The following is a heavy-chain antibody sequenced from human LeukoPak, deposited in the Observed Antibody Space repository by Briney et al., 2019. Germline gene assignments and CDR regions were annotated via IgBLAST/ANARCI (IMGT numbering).Heavy chain of an antibody. CDR1: GGSISSGGYY. CDR3: ARRRDGYEALDY. D-gene: IGHD5-24*01. J-gene: IGHJ4*02. CDR2: ISYSGST. V-gene: IGHV4-31*03. Sequence: SETLSLTCTVSGGSISSGGYYWSWIRQHPGKGLEWLGYISYSGSTYYNPSLKSRLTISVDTSKNQFSLRLSSVTAADTAVYYCARRRDGYEALDYWGQGTLVTVSS.